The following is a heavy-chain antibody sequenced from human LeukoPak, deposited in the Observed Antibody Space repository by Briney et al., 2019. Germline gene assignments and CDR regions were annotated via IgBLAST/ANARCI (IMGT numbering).Heavy chain of an antibody. D-gene: IGHD5-18*01. CDR3: ARDGYSYGVGYFDY. J-gene: IGHJ4*02. CDR2: ISSSSSYI. V-gene: IGHV3-21*01. Sequence: GGSLRLSCAASGFTFSSYSMNWVRQAPGKGLEWVSYISSSSSYIYYADSVKGRFTISRDNSKNTLYLQMNSLRAEDTAVYYCARDGYSYGVGYFDYWGQGTLVTVSS. CDR1: GFTFSSYS.